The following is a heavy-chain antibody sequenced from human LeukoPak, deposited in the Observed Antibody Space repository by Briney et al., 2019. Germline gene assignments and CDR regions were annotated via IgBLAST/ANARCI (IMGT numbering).Heavy chain of an antibody. V-gene: IGHV3-48*01. D-gene: IGHD6-13*01. CDR3: AREPTYSSSWYTTCDY. Sequence: GGSLRLSCAASGFAFSSYNMNWVRQAPGKGLEWVSYISLSSTSIYYADSVMGRFTISRDNAKKSLYLQMNSLKAEDTAVYYCAREPTYSSSWYTTCDYWGPGTLVTVSS. J-gene: IGHJ4*02. CDR2: ISLSSTSI. CDR1: GFAFSSYN.